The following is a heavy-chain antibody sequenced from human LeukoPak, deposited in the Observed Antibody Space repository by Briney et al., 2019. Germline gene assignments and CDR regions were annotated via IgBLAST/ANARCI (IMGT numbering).Heavy chain of an antibody. CDR1: GYTFTGYY. D-gene: IGHD3-10*01. CDR2: IKPKSGGT. V-gene: IGHV1-2*02. CDR3: AKYYREGRCCDY. Sequence: ASGTVSCKASGYTFTGYYMQWVGQAPGQGREWMGWIKPKSGGTNYAQIFQGRVTITRETSTRTAYREVSRLRTDDTDMYYCAKYYREGRCCDYWGQGTLVTVSS. J-gene: IGHJ4*02.